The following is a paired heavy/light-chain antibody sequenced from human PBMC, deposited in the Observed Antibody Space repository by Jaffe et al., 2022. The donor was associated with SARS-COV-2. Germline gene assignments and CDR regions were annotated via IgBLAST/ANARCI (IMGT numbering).Heavy chain of an antibody. D-gene: IGHD1-7*01. CDR3: GRDNYGDLSGTLTGPIDY. J-gene: IGHJ4*02. CDR1: GFTFSGYA. V-gene: IGHV3-23*01. Sequence: EVQLWESGGGLVQPGGSLRLSCAASGFTFSGYAMNWVRQAPGKGLEWVSGISGSGESTYYVDSVKGRLTISRDNSKNTLYLQMNSLRAEDTAVYYCGRDNYGDLSGTLTGPIDYWGQGTLVTVSS. CDR2: ISGSGEST.
Light chain of an antibody. J-gene: IGKJ2*01. Sequence: IQMTQSPSSLSASVGDRITITCRASQSISRFLNWYQQKPGKAPKLLIYNAFNLQSGVPSRFGGSGSGTDFTLTITSLQPEDFATYFCQQTYFMPYAFGPGTKLGI. V-gene: IGKV1-39*01. CDR1: QSISRF. CDR2: NAF. CDR3: QQTYFMPYA.